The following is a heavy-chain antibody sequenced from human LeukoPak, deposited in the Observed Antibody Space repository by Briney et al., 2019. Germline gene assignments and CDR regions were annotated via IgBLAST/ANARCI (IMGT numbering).Heavy chain of an antibody. J-gene: IGHJ3*01. CDR1: GFTFSSYA. CDR3: AKAFWSHDILTGQGG. Sequence: GGSLRLSCAASGFTFSSYAMTWVRQAPGKGLEWVSGISTGGDSTYYADSVRGRFTISRDNSKNTLYLQMNSLRAEDTAVYYCAKAFWSHDILTGQGGWGQGRMVTVSS. V-gene: IGHV3-23*01. CDR2: ISTGGDST. D-gene: IGHD3-9*01.